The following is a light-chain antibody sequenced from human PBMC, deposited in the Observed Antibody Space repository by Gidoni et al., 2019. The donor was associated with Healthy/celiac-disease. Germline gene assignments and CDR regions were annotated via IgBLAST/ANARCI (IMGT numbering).Light chain of an antibody. CDR3: QQYYNWPS. CDR1: QSISNN. CDR2: GAS. J-gene: IGKJ1*01. V-gene: IGKV3-15*01. Sequence: DIVMTQSPATLSVSPGERATLSCRASQSISNNLVWYQQKPGQAPRLLIHGASNRATAIPARSSGSGFGTAFTLTISSLQSEDFAFYYCQQYYNWPSFGQGTKVEVK.